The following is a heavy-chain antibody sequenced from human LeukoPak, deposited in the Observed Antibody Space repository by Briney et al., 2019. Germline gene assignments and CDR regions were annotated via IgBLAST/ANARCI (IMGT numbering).Heavy chain of an antibody. Sequence: GGTLRLSCAASGCTFSSYWMSWVRQAPGKGLEWVANIKQDGSEKYYVDSVKGRFTISRDNAKNSLYLQMNSLGDEDTAGYYCARLKRNGYYDSSGYDYFDYWGQGTLVTVSS. D-gene: IGHD3-22*01. CDR3: ARLKRNGYYDSSGYDYFDY. CDR2: IKQDGSEK. V-gene: IGHV3-7*01. CDR1: GCTFSSYW. J-gene: IGHJ4*02.